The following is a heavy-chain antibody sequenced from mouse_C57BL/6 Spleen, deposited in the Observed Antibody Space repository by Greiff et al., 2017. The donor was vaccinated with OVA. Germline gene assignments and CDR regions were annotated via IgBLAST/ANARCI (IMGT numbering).Heavy chain of an antibody. CDR2: IHPNSGST. CDR1: GYTFTSYW. CDR3: ARSDGYYAEFAY. J-gene: IGHJ3*01. Sequence: QVQLQQPGAELVKPGASVKLSCKASGYTFTSYWMHWVKQRPGQGLEWIGMIHPNSGSTNYNEKFKSKATLTVDKSSSTAYMQLSSLTSEDSAVYYGARSDGYYAEFAYWGQGTLVTVSA. V-gene: IGHV1-64*01. D-gene: IGHD2-3*01.